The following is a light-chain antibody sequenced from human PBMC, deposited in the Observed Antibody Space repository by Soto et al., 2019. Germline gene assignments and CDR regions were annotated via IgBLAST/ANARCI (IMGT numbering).Light chain of an antibody. CDR2: DVY. Sequence: EIVMTQSPATLSVSPGEGVTLSCRATQSIIDNLAWYQQKPGQTPRLLIYDVYSRASGIPARFSGSSSRTDYTLTISSLQSEDSAVYYCQQYFDWPLTFGGGTNVEI. J-gene: IGKJ4*01. CDR3: QQYFDWPLT. CDR1: QSIIDN. V-gene: IGKV3-15*01.